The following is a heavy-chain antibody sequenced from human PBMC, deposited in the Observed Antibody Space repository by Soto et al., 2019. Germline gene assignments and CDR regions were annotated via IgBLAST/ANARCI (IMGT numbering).Heavy chain of an antibody. Sequence: QVELVQSGAEVKKPGASVKVTCEASGYTFTGNYIHWVRQAPGQGLEWMGWINPNSGGTIYAQKVQGRVTMTRDTSISTAYMELTRLTSDDTAVYYCARGGFGTSSRNDYWGQGTLVTVSS. CDR1: GYTFTGNY. V-gene: IGHV1-2*02. J-gene: IGHJ4*02. D-gene: IGHD6-6*01. CDR2: INPNSGGT. CDR3: ARGGFGTSSRNDY.